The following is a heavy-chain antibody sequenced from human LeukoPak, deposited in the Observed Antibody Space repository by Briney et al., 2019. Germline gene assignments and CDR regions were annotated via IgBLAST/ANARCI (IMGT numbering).Heavy chain of an antibody. V-gene: IGHV1-46*01. CDR2: INPSGGST. J-gene: IGHJ4*02. Sequence: ASVKVSCKASGGTFSSYAISWVRQAPGQGLEWMGIINPSGGSTSYAQKFQGRVTMTRDTSTSTVYMELSSLRSEDTAVYYCAREIGDSSGYYRFDYWGQGTLVTVSS. D-gene: IGHD3-22*01. CDR3: AREIGDSSGYYRFDY. CDR1: GGTFSSYA.